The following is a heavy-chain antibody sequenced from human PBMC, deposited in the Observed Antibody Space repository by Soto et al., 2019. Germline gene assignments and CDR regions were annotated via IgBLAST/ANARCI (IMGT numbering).Heavy chain of an antibody. Sequence: GESLKISCNGSGYIFTSYWISWVRQMPGKGLEWMGRIDPSDSYTNYSPSFLGHVTISADKSISTAYLQWSSLKASDTAMYYCARQTYYCSGGSCYLTHFDYWGQGTLVTVSS. V-gene: IGHV5-10-1*01. CDR1: GYIFTSYW. CDR3: ARQTYYCSGGSCYLTHFDY. CDR2: IDPSDSYT. J-gene: IGHJ4*02. D-gene: IGHD2-15*01.